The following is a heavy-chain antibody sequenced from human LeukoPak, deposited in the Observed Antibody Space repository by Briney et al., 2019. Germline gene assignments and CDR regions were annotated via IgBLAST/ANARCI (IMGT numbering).Heavy chain of an antibody. J-gene: IGHJ4*02. V-gene: IGHV3-74*01. CDR3: TRGSGGYYHEPHFDY. D-gene: IGHD3-22*01. Sequence: PGGSLRLSCAASGLTFSTYWMHWVRQAPGKGLVWVSFIKGDGSSATYADSVKGRFTISRDNAKNTLYLQMNSLRAEDTAVYYCTRGSGGYYHEPHFDYWGQGTLVTVCS. CDR1: GLTFSTYW. CDR2: IKGDGSSA.